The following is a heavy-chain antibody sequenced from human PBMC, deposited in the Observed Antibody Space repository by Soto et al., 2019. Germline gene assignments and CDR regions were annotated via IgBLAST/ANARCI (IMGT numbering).Heavy chain of an antibody. Sequence: ASVKVSCKASGYTFTSYDINWVRQATGQGLEWMGWMNPNSGNTGYAQKFQGRVTMTRNTSISTAYMELSSLRSEDTAVYYCARVDSSSVYYYYGMDVWGQGTTVTVSS. CDR2: MNPNSGNT. V-gene: IGHV1-8*01. D-gene: IGHD6-6*01. CDR1: GYTFTSYD. CDR3: ARVDSSSVYYYYGMDV. J-gene: IGHJ6*02.